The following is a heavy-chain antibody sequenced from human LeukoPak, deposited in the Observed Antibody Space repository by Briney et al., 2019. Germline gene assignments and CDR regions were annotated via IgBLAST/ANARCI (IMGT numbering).Heavy chain of an antibody. CDR1: GYSFTSYW. CDR3: ARWHRPYSSSWLDP. J-gene: IGHJ5*02. D-gene: IGHD6-13*01. CDR2: IYPGDSDT. Sequence: GKSLKISCKGSGYSFTSYWIGWVRQMPGKGLEWMGIIYPGDSDTRYGPSFQGQVTISADKSISTAYLQWSSLKASDTAMYYCARWHRPYSSSWLDPWGQGTLVTVSS. V-gene: IGHV5-51*01.